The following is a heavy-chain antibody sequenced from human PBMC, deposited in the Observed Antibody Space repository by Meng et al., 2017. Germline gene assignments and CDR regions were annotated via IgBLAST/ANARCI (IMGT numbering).Heavy chain of an antibody. D-gene: IGHD6-19*01. Sequence: QGQLGQSGVEGKKPGSAVKVSCKASGGTFSSYAISWVRQAPGQGLEWMGGIIPIFGTANYAQKFQGRVTITADKSTSTAYMELSSLRSEDTAVYYCARRPGYSSGWYDYWGQGTLVTVSS. V-gene: IGHV1-69*06. CDR1: GGTFSSYA. J-gene: IGHJ4*02. CDR3: ARRPGYSSGWYDY. CDR2: IIPIFGTA.